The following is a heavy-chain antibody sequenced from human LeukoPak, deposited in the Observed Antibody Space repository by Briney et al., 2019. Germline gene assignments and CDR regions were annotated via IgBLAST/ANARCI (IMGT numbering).Heavy chain of an antibody. D-gene: IGHD3-10*01. J-gene: IGHJ6*02. Sequence: SETLSLTCAVYGGSFSGYYWSWIRQPPGKGLEWIGEINHSGSTNYNPSPKSRVTISVDTSKNQFSLKLSSVTAADTAVYYCARVNYYGSGSYYLYYYYGMDVWGQGTTVTVSS. CDR1: GGSFSGYY. CDR2: INHSGST. CDR3: ARVNYYGSGSYYLYYYYGMDV. V-gene: IGHV4-34*01.